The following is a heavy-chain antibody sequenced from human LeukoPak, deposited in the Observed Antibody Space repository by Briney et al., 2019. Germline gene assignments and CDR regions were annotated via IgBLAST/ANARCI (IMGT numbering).Heavy chain of an antibody. D-gene: IGHD5-18*01. CDR3: AKDTTAMVTVLDY. V-gene: IGHV3-30*18. Sequence: GGTLRLSCAASGFTFSSYGMHWVRQAPGKGLEWVAVISYDGSNKYYADSVKGRFTISRDNSKNTLYLQMNSLRAEDTAVYYCAKDTTAMVTVLDYWGQGTLVTVSS. J-gene: IGHJ4*02. CDR2: ISYDGSNK. CDR1: GFTFSSYG.